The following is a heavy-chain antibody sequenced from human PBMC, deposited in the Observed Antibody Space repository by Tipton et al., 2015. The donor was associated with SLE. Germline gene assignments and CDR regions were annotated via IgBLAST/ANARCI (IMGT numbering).Heavy chain of an antibody. CDR3: AREVGGYWFDP. D-gene: IGHD3-22*01. V-gene: IGHV4-59*01. CDR1: GGSISSYY. CDR2: IYYSGST. J-gene: IGHJ5*02. Sequence: TLSLTCTVSGGSISSYYWSWIRQPPGKGLEWIGHIYYSGSTNYNPSLKSRVTISVDTSKNQFSLKLSSVTAADTAVYYCAREVGGYWFDPWGQGTLVTVSS.